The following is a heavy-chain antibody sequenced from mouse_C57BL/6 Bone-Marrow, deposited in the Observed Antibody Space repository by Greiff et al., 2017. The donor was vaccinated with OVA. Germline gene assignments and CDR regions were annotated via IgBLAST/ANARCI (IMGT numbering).Heavy chain of an antibody. Sequence: QVQLKQSGAELARPGASVKLSCKASGYTFTSYGISWVKQRTGQGLEWIGEIYPRSGNTYYNEKFKGKATLTADKSSSTAYMELRSLTSEDSAVYFCARIYYYGFAWFAYWGQGTLVTVSA. CDR1: GYTFTSYG. V-gene: IGHV1-81*01. J-gene: IGHJ3*01. CDR2: IYPRSGNT. D-gene: IGHD1-1*01. CDR3: ARIYYYGFAWFAY.